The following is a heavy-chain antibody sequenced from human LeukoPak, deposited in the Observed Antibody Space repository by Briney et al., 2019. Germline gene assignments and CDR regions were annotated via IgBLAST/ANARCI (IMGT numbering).Heavy chain of an antibody. V-gene: IGHV4-59*11. CDR3: ARAGSSWYAWGNNWFDP. CDR1: GGSISSHY. D-gene: IGHD6-13*01. Sequence: PSETLSLTCTVSGGSISSHYWSWIRQPPGKGLEWIGYSNYRGSTDYNPSLKSRVTISVDTSKNQFSLKLSSVTAADTAVYYCARAGSSWYAWGNNWFDPWGQGTLVTVSS. CDR2: SNYRGST. J-gene: IGHJ5*02.